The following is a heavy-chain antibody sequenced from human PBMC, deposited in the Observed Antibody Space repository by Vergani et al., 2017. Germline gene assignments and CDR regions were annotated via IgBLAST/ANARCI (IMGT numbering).Heavy chain of an antibody. J-gene: IGHJ4*02. D-gene: IGHD1-26*01. CDR1: GFPLFNAW. CDR3: ARDGAGTIDFDY. CDR2: VGFDGSDT. V-gene: IGHV3-74*01. Sequence: EVQLVESGGGLVQPGGSLTLSCAASGFPLFNAWILWVRQGPGKGLEWVSRVGFDGSDTVYADSVKGRFPISKDNAMNTVHLEMTNVRAEDPAVYFCARDGAGTIDFDYWGPGILVTVSS.